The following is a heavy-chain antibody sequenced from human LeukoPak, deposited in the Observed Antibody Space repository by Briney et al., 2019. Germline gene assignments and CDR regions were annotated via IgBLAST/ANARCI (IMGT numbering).Heavy chain of an antibody. V-gene: IGHV3-23*01. CDR2: ISVSGDAT. CDR1: GFTLSRNA. J-gene: IGHJ4*02. CDR3: AKEISPNDC. Sequence: GGSLRLSCAVSGFTLSRNAMTWVRQAPGKGLQWISSISVSGDATDYADSVKGRFTIYRDISKNTLYLQMNSLRVDDTAVYYCAKEISPNDCWGQGTLVTVSS.